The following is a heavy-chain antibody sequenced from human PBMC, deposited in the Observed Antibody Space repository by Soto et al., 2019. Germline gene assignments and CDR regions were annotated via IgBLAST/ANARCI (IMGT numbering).Heavy chain of an antibody. D-gene: IGHD5-18*01. CDR1: GFTFDLYA. V-gene: IGHV3-30-3*01. Sequence: GGSLRLSCAASGFTFDLYAMYWVRQSPDKGLEWVAVISFDGTNKYSADSVEGRFSISRDNSRNTLYLQMNNLRPEDTAVYYCAKTAKVDTGDAHFEYWGQGTQVTVSS. CDR2: ISFDGTNK. CDR3: AKTAKVDTGDAHFEY. J-gene: IGHJ4*01.